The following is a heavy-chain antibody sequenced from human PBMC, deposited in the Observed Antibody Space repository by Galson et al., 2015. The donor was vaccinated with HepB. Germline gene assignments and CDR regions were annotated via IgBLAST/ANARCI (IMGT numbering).Heavy chain of an antibody. CDR1: PFPFNRLW. CDR3: ARESVRRLGQASLGAFDL. Sequence: SLRLSCAASPFPFNRLWMSWVRQAPGKGLEWVANIKQDGSETNSLDSVKGRFTISRDNGRSLVYLQMNSLTVEDTGVYYCARESVRRLGQASLGAFDLWGRGTRVTVSS. V-gene: IGHV3-7*01. CDR2: IKQDGSET. J-gene: IGHJ3*01. D-gene: IGHD3-16*01.